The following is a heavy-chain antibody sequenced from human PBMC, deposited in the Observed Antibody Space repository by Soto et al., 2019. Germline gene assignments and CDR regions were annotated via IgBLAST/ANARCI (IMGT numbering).Heavy chain of an antibody. V-gene: IGHV1-2*02. J-gene: IGHJ4*02. CDR3: AREPATAKPEGVDF. CDR1: GYTFSDYY. Sequence: VKVSCKASGYTFSDYYIHWVRQAPGQGLEWMGWINPNSGGTKYAPKFQGGVTMTRDTSITTAYMELSRLRSGDTAVYYCAREPATAKPEGVDFWGQGTLVTVSS. CDR2: INPNSGGT. D-gene: IGHD1-1*01.